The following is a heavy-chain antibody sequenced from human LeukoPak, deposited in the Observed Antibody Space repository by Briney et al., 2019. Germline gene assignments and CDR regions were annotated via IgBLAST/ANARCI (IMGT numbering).Heavy chain of an antibody. D-gene: IGHD3-22*01. CDR3: ARLITMIVVAPPVDAFDI. J-gene: IGHJ3*02. CDR2: IYYSGST. Sequence: TSETLSLTCTVSGGSTSSYYWGWIRQPPGKGLEWIGSIYYSGSTYYNPSLKSRVTISVDTSKNQFSLKLSSVTAADTAVYYCARLITMIVVAPPVDAFDIWGQGTMVTVSS. V-gene: IGHV4-39*07. CDR1: GGSTSSYY.